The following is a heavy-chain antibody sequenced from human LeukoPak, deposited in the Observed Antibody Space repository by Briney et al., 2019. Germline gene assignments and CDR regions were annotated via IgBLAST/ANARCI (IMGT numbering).Heavy chain of an antibody. J-gene: IGHJ6*03. V-gene: IGHV3-23*01. CDR3: AKLDTAGGYYYYYMDV. D-gene: IGHD5-18*01. Sequence: GGSLRLSCAASGFTFSSYAMSWVRQAPGKGLEWVSGISGSGGSTDYADSLKGRFTISRDNSKNTLYLQMNSLRAEDTAVYYCAKLDTAGGYYYYYMDVWGKGTTVTISS. CDR2: ISGSGGST. CDR1: GFTFSSYA.